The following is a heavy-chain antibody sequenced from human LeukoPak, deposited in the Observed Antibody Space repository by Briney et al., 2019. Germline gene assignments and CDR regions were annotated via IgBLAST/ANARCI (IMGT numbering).Heavy chain of an antibody. V-gene: IGHV3-21*05. Sequence: GGSLRLSCAASGFTFSSHGMTWVPQAPGKGLEWVSCISSLSSYKYYGDSMEGRFTISRDNAKNSLYLQMNSLRAEDTAVYYCAKVNNDLNGMDVWGQGTTVTVSS. CDR2: ISSLSSYK. J-gene: IGHJ6*02. CDR3: AKVNNDLNGMDV. CDR1: GFTFSSHG. D-gene: IGHD3-3*01.